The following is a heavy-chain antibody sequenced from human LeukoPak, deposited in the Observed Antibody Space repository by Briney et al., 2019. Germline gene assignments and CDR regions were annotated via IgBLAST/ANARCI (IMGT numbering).Heavy chain of an antibody. J-gene: IGHJ3*02. Sequence: ASVKVSCKASGYTFTSYGISWVRQAPGQGLEWMGWISAYNGNTNYAQKLQGRVTMTTDTSTSTAYMELRSLRSDDTAVYYWASCIKDYYDSSGYYPGAFDIWGQGTMVTVSS. CDR2: ISAYNGNT. CDR3: ASCIKDYYDSSGYYPGAFDI. D-gene: IGHD3-22*01. V-gene: IGHV1-18*01. CDR1: GYTFTSYG.